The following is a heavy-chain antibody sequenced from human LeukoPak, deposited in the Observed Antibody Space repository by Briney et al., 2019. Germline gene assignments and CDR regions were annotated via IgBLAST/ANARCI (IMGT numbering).Heavy chain of an antibody. Sequence: SETLSLTCAVSGDSISSALWWNRVRQPPGKGLDWIGEISRDGSTKYIPSLKNRVTISKDNSKNQFSLKLNSVTAADTAVYYCTTSSGWYSLNYWGQGVLITVSS. D-gene: IGHD1-26*01. CDR2: ISRDGST. CDR1: GDSISSALW. V-gene: IGHV4-4*02. J-gene: IGHJ4*02. CDR3: TTSSGWYSLNY.